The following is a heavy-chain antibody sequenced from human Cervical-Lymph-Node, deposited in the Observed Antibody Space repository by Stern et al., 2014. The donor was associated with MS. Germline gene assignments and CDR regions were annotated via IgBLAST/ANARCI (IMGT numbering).Heavy chain of an antibody. CDR2: ISSSGST. J-gene: IGHJ4*02. Sequence: VQLEESGPGLVKPSETLSLTCTVSGNSISGYYWSWIRKPPGKGLEWIGYISSSGSTRYNPSIKSRVSISVDTSKNQFSLELSSVTAADTAVYYCARTYYYDSSGYYFDYWGQGTLVTVSS. V-gene: IGHV4-59*01. CDR3: ARTYYYDSSGYYFDY. D-gene: IGHD3-22*01. CDR1: GNSISGYY.